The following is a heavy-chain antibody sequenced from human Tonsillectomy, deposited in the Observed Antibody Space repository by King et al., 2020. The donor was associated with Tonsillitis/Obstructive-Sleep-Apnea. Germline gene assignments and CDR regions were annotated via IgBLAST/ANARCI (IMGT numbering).Heavy chain of an antibody. D-gene: IGHD2-8*01. CDR3: ARDMVLEAGGDAFDI. V-gene: IGHV4-59*01. Sequence: QLQESGPGLVKPSETLSLTCTVSGGFISSYHWSWIRQPPGKGLEWIGCIYYSGSTNYNPSLKSRVTISVDTSKNQFSLKLSSVTAADTAVYYCARDMVLEAGGDAFDIWGQGTMVTVSS. J-gene: IGHJ3*02. CDR2: IYYSGST. CDR1: GGFISSYH.